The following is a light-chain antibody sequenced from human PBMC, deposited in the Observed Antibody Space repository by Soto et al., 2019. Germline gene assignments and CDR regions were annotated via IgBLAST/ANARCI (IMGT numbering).Light chain of an antibody. V-gene: IGLV3-1*01. J-gene: IGLJ1*01. CDR1: KLGSKY. Sequence: SYELTQPSSVSVSPGQTASITCSGDKLGSKYACWYQQKPGQSPVLVMYQDTKRPSGIPERFSGSNSGNTATLTISGTQAMDEADYYCQVWDSNTYVFGTGTRSPS. CDR2: QDT. CDR3: QVWDSNTYV.